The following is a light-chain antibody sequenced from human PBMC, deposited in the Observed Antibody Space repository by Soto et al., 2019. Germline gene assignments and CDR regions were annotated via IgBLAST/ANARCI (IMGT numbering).Light chain of an antibody. CDR1: QTVFHTSYNKAF. V-gene: IGKV4-1*01. CDR2: WAS. CDR3: QQYYSSVT. Sequence: DIVMTQSPDSLSVSLGERATINCKSSQTVFHTSYNKAFLAWYQQKAGQPPKLLFYWASTRESGVPARFSGGGSGTDFSLTISSLQPEDVAVYYCQQYYSSVTFGQGTKLEIK. J-gene: IGKJ2*01.